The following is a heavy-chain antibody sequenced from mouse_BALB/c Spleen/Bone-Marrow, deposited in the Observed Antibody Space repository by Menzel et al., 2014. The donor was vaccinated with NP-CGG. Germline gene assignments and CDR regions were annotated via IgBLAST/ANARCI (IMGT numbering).Heavy chain of an antibody. Sequence: VLLQQPGADLVKPGASVKISCNASGYSFTGYYMHWVKQSQGKSLSWIGRVNPNNSGTSYNQTFKCKAILTVDKSYRSADMELRSLTSEDSAVYYCAREPTTVVAYSYAMDYRGQGTSVTVPS. CDR1: GYSFTGYY. CDR3: AREPTTVVAYSYAMDY. J-gene: IGHJ4*01. D-gene: IGHD1-1*01. V-gene: IGHV1-43*01. CDR2: VNPNNSGT.